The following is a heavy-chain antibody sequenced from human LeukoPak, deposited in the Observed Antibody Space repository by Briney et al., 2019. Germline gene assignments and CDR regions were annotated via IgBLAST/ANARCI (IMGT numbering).Heavy chain of an antibody. CDR1: GGSFSGYY. Sequence: PSETLSLTCAVYGGSFSGYYWSWIRQPPGKGLEWIGEINHSGGTNYNPSLKSRVTISVDTSKNQFSLKLSSVTAADTAVYYCARLGMGGTLFDYWGQGTLVTVSS. J-gene: IGHJ4*02. D-gene: IGHD6-19*01. CDR3: ARLGMGGTLFDY. V-gene: IGHV4-34*01. CDR2: INHSGGT.